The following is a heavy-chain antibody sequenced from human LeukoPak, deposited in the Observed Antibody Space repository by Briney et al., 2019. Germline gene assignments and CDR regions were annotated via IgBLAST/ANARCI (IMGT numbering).Heavy chain of an antibody. CDR3: VKNPTNYNDSYSFHI. D-gene: IGHD2-21*02. CDR2: ISWDGNSS. Sequence: QAGGSLRLSCAASGFAFDDFAMHWVRQAPGKGLEWVSLISWDGNSSYYADSVRGRFTVSRDNSRSSLYLQMHSLRVEDTAFYYCVKNPTNYNDSYSFHIWGQGTMVTVSS. V-gene: IGHV3-43D*03. CDR1: GFAFDDFA. J-gene: IGHJ3*02.